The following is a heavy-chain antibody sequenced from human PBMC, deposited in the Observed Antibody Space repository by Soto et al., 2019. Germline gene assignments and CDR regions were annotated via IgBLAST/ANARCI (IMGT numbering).Heavy chain of an antibody. CDR2: NYYSGYT. J-gene: IGHJ6*02. Sequence: SATLSLTCTVPGHSIRSSSYYWGWIRQPPGKGLEWIGSNYYSGYTYYNPSLKSRVTISVDTSKNQFSLKLSSVTAADTAVYYCARHNGPLYVGYYYDMDVWGQGTTVT. D-gene: IGHD3-16*01. CDR1: GHSIRSSSYY. CDR3: ARHNGPLYVGYYYDMDV. V-gene: IGHV4-39*01.